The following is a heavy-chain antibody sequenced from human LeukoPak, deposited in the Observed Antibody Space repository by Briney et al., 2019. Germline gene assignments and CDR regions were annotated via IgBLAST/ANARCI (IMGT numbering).Heavy chain of an antibody. J-gene: IGHJ4*02. CDR2: ISGSGGST. D-gene: IGHD3-10*01. V-gene: IGHV3-23*01. Sequence: PGGSLRLSCAASGFTFSSYAMSWVRQAPGKGLEWVSAISGSGGSTYYADSVKGRFTISRDNSKNTLYLQMGSLRAEDMAVYYCARVSAWFGELAATSDYWGQGTLVTVSS. CDR3: ARVSAWFGELAATSDY. CDR1: GFTFSSYA.